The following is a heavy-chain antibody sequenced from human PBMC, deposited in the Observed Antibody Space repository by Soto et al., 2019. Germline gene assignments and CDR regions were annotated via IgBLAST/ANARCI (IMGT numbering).Heavy chain of an antibody. D-gene: IGHD6-6*01. J-gene: IGHJ3*02. CDR3: ARDDKAARDAFDI. V-gene: IGHV1-69*01. CDR2: IIPIFGTA. CDR1: GGTFSSYA. Sequence: SVKVSCKASGGTFSSYAISWVRQAPGQGLEWMGGIIPIFGTANYAQKFQGRVTITADEPTSTAYMELSSLRSEDTAVYYCARDDKAARDAFDIWGQGTMVTVSS.